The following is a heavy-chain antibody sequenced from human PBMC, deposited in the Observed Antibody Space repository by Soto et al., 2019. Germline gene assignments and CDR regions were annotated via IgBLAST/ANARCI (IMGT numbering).Heavy chain of an antibody. CDR3: ARRWMVRGVMNWFDP. CDR1: GGSISSSNW. CDR2: IYHSGST. D-gene: IGHD3-10*01. Sequence: QVQLQESGPGLVKPSGTLSLTCAVSGGSISSSNWWSWVRQPPGKGLEWIGEIYHSGSTNYNPSLKSRVTISVAQSTNQFSLKLSSVTAADTAVYYCARRWMVRGVMNWFDPWGQGTLVTVSS. J-gene: IGHJ5*02. V-gene: IGHV4-4*02.